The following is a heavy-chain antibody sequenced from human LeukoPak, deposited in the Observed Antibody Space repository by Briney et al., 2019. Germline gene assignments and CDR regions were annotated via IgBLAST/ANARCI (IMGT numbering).Heavy chain of an antibody. D-gene: IGHD1-7*01. V-gene: IGHV3-30*02. CDR1: GFTFSSYG. CDR3: AKDQGVTGTGSVLDY. Sequence: PGGSLRLSCAASGFTFSSYGMHWVRQAPGKGLEWVAFIRYDGSNKYYADSVKGRFTISRDNSKNTLYLQMNSLRAEDTAVYYCAKDQGVTGTGSVLDYWGQGTLVTVSS. J-gene: IGHJ4*02. CDR2: IRYDGSNK.